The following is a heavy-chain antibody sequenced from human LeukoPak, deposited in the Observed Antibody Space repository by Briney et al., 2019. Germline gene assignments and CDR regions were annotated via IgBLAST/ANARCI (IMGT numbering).Heavy chain of an antibody. Sequence: PSETLSLTCTVSGGSISSSTYYWVWIRQPPGKGLEWIGSVYYSGITHYNPSLKSRVTLSVDTSKNQFSLNLSSVTAADTAVYYCEVFSADYSAFSGKHFDRWGQGTPVTVSS. CDR1: GGSISSSTYY. CDR2: VYYSGIT. CDR3: EVFSADYSAFSGKHFDR. V-gene: IGHV4-39*01. D-gene: IGHD3-16*01. J-gene: IGHJ4*02.